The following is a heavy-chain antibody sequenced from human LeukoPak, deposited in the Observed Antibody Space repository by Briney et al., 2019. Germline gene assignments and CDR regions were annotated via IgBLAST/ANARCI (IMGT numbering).Heavy chain of an antibody. CDR2: IKRDGGEQ. J-gene: IGHJ3*02. CDR3: ARDRSLETSGWYFAFDI. V-gene: IGHV3-7*01. CDR1: GFTFSNYW. Sequence: GGSLRLSCAASGFTFSNYWMSWVRQAPGKGLEWVANIKRDGGEQYYVDSLKARFIISRDNAKNSLYLQMNSLRAEDTAVYYCARDRSLETSGWYFAFDIWGQGTTVTVSS. D-gene: IGHD6-13*01.